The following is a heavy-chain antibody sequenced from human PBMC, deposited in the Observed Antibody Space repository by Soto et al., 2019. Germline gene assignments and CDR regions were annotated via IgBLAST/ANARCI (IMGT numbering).Heavy chain of an antibody. CDR2: ISHDGRNK. CDR3: ARVTTVTTQYRYYGMDV. CDR1: GFTFRSYP. D-gene: IGHD4-17*01. V-gene: IGHV3-30*04. J-gene: IGHJ6*02. Sequence: QVQLVESGGGVVQPGRSLRLSCAASGFTFRSYPIHWVRQAPGKGLEWVAVISHDGRNKYYADSVKGRFTISRDNAKNTLYLQLSSLRPEDTAVYYCARVTTVTTQYRYYGMDVWGQGTTVTVSS.